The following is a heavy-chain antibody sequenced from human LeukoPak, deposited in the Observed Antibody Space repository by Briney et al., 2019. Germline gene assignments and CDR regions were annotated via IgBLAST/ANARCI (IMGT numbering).Heavy chain of an antibody. J-gene: IGHJ4*02. CDR1: GGSISSYY. D-gene: IGHD3-10*01. V-gene: IGHV4-59*01. CDR3: ARVKRTRFGAPLDY. Sequence: MPSETLSLTCTVSGGSISSYYWSWIRQPPGKGLEWIGYIYYSGSTNYNPSLKSRVTISVDTSKNQFSLKLSSVTAADTAVYYCARVKRTRFGAPLDYWGQGTLVTVSS. CDR2: IYYSGST.